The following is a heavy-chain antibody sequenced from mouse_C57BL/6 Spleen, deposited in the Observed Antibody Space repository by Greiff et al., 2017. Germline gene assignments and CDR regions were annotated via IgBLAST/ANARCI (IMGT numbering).Heavy chain of an antibody. CDR1: GYTFTSYW. D-gene: IGHD2-1*01. J-gene: IGHJ2*01. Sequence: QVQLQQPGAELVRPGSSVKLSCKASGYTFTSYWMHWVKQRPIQGLEWIGNIDPSDSETHYNQKFKDKATLTVDKSSSTAYMQLSSLTSEDSAVYYCAREGGIYYGNFPYYWGQGTTRTVSS. CDR2: IDPSDSET. V-gene: IGHV1-52*01. CDR3: AREGGIYYGNFPYY.